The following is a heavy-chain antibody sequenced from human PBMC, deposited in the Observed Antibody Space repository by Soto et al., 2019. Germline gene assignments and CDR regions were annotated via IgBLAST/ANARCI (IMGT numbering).Heavy chain of an antibody. CDR2: VRKRGGSLTT. D-gene: IGHD3-16*01. CDR1: GFIFSDHH. Sequence: PGGSLRLSCSPAGFIFSDHHTNWIRQPPGKGPVWVGRVRKRGGSLTTEYAASVKSRFTISRDDSEDSMFLQMYSLKTEDTAVYDCVGESFYRLDYWGQGTLVTVSS. CDR3: VGESFYRLDY. J-gene: IGHJ4*02. V-gene: IGHV3-72*01.